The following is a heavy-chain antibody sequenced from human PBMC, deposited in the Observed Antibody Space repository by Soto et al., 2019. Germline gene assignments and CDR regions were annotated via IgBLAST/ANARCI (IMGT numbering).Heavy chain of an antibody. CDR3: ARDPLTWIQLWLPSDY. D-gene: IGHD5-18*01. J-gene: IGHJ4*02. V-gene: IGHV1-2*02. CDR2: INPNSGGT. Sequence: GASVKVSCKASGYTFTGYYMHWVRQAPGRGLEWMGWINPNSGGTNYAQKFQGRVTMTTDTSTSTAYMELRSLRSDDTAVYYCARDPLTWIQLWLPSDYWGQGTLVTVSS. CDR1: GYTFTGYY.